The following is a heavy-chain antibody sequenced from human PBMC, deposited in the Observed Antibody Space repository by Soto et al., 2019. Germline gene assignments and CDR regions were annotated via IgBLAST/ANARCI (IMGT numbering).Heavy chain of an antibody. Sequence: SETLSLTCSVSGDSINSDKYYWGWIHQPPGKGLEWIGSIYYRGNTYYNPSLQTRVTISLDKSKSRFSLRLNSVTAADSAVYSCARLEGLATISYYFDFWGQGAQVTVSS. D-gene: IGHD3-9*01. CDR2: IYYRGNT. CDR1: GDSINSDKYY. J-gene: IGHJ4*02. V-gene: IGHV4-39*01. CDR3: ARLEGLATISYYFDF.